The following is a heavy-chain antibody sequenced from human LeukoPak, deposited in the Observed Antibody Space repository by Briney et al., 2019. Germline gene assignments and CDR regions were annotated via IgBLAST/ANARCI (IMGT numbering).Heavy chain of an antibody. CDR2: ISGSGGST. D-gene: IGHD3-9*01. CDR3: AKVHTTSLLTGYYCFDY. CDR1: GFTFTTYA. Sequence: GGSLRLSCAASGFTFTTYAMSWVRQAPGEGLEWVSTISGSGGSTYYADSVKGRFTISRDNSKNTLSLQMDSLRAEDTAVYYCAKVHTTSLLTGYYCFDYGGQGTLVTVSS. V-gene: IGHV3-23*01. J-gene: IGHJ4*02.